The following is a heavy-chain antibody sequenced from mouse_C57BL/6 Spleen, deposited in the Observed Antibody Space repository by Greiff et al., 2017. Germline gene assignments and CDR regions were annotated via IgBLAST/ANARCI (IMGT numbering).Heavy chain of an antibody. D-gene: IGHD3-2*02. V-gene: IGHV1-15*01. CDR2: IDPETGGT. CDR3: TRRGSSGYSFDY. J-gene: IGHJ2*01. Sequence: QVQLKQSGAELVRPGASVTLSCKASGYTFTDYEMHWVKQTPVHGLEWIGAIDPETGGTAYNQKFKGKAILTADKSSSTAYMELRSLTSEDSAVYYCTRRGSSGYSFDYWGQGTTLTVSS. CDR1: GYTFTDYE.